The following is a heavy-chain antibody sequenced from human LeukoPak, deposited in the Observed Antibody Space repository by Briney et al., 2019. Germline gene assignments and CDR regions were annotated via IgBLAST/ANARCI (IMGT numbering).Heavy chain of an antibody. J-gene: IGHJ4*02. CDR1: GFSFSLYA. V-gene: IGHV3-30*04. Sequence: PGGSLRLSCAASGFSFSLYAMHWVRQAPGKGLEWVAVTSYDGRNQFYADSVKGRFTISRDSSKNTQYLQMNSLRAEDTAVYYCARGDCYDSSGYFDCWGQGSLVTVSS. CDR2: TSYDGRNQ. D-gene: IGHD3-22*01. CDR3: ARGDCYDSSGYFDC.